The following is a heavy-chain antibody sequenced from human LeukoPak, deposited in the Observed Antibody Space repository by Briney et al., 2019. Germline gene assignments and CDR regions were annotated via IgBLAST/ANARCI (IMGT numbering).Heavy chain of an antibody. D-gene: IGHD3-22*01. V-gene: IGHV3-74*01. CDR2: ISKDGSST. CDR3: ARDSPSSGYYYY. Sequence: GGSLRLSCAASASTFSSNWMHWVRRAPGKGLVWVSRISKDGSSTNYADSVKGRFTISRDNAKNTLYLQMSSLTAEDTALYYCARDSPSSGYYYYWGQGTLVTVSS. J-gene: IGHJ4*02. CDR1: ASTFSSNW.